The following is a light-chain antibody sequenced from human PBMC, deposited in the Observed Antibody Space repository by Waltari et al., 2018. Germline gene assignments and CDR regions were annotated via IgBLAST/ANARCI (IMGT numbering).Light chain of an antibody. V-gene: IGKV3-20*01. CDR3: QQYGSSPRT. CDR2: GAS. CDR1: QSVSTSY. Sequence: EIVLTQSPGTLSLSPGESATPSCRASQSVSTSYLAWYQQKPGQAPRLLIYGASSRATGIPDRFSGSGSGTDFTLTISRLEPEDFAVYYCQQYGSSPRTFGQGTKLEIK. J-gene: IGKJ2*01.